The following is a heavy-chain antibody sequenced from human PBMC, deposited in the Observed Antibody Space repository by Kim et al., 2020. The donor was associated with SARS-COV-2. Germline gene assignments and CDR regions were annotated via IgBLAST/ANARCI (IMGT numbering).Heavy chain of an antibody. CDR3: ASSLWFGELEGNAYYYYYGMDV. J-gene: IGHJ6*02. D-gene: IGHD3-10*01. Sequence: ASVKVSCKASGGTFSSYAISWVRQAPGQGLEWMGGIIPIFGTANYAQKFQGRVTITADESTSTAYMELSSLRSEDTAVYYCASSLWFGELEGNAYYYYYGMDVWGQGTTVTVSS. CDR1: GGTFSSYA. V-gene: IGHV1-69*13. CDR2: IIPIFGTA.